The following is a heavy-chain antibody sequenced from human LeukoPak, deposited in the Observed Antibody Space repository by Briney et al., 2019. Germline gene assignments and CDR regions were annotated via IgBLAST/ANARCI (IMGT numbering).Heavy chain of an antibody. CDR3: VRDVPQQNFDC. CDR1: GFTFSSYA. Sequence: GGSLRLSSAASGFTFSSYAMHWVRQAPGKGLEWVAVISYDGSNKYYADSVKGRFTISRDNSKNTLYLQMNSLRAEDTAVYYCVRDVPQQNFDCWGQGILVTVSS. V-gene: IGHV3-30-3*01. D-gene: IGHD6-13*01. CDR2: ISYDGSNK. J-gene: IGHJ4*02.